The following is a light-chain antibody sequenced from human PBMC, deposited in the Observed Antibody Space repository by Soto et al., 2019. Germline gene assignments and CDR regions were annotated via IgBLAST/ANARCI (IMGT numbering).Light chain of an antibody. Sequence: QSALTQPASVSGSPGQSITISCTGTSSDVGSYNLVSWYQQHPGKVPKLMIYEVTKRPSGVSNRFSGSKSGNTASLAISGLQGEDDSDYYCCAYALSAPFMIFGGGIPLTVL. CDR1: SSDVGSYNL. CDR3: CAYALSAPFMI. J-gene: IGLJ2*01. V-gene: IGLV2-23*02. CDR2: EVT.